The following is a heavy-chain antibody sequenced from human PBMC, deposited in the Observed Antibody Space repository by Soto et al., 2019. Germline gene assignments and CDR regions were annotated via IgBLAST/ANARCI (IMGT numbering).Heavy chain of an antibody. CDR3: ARASSHHDGFDM. Sequence: QVQLVQSGAEVKKPGASVKVSCKASGYTFSTYTMHWVRQAPGQRFEWMGWVNAGNGDTRYSQKFQGRVTITRDTFATTSYMELSSLTSEDTAVYYCARASSHHDGFDMWGQGTKVTVSS. CDR1: GYTFSTYT. J-gene: IGHJ3*02. V-gene: IGHV1-3*01. CDR2: VNAGNGDT.